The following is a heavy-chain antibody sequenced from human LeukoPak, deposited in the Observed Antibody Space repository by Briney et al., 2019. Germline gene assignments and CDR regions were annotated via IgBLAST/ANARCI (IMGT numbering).Heavy chain of an antibody. V-gene: IGHV3-33*08. CDR1: GFPFSGYS. CDR3: ARQHCSGGDCYFFD. Sequence: PGGSLRLSCAASGFPFSGYSLHWVRQAPGKGLEWVALIWYDGNNKYYADSVKGRFTISRDNSKNTLYLQLNSLRAEDTAVYYCARQHCSGGDCYFFDWGQGALVTVSS. D-gene: IGHD2-15*01. CDR2: IWYDGNNK. J-gene: IGHJ4*02.